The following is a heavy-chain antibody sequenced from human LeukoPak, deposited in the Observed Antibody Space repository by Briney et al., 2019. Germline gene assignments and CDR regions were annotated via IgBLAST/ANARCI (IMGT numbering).Heavy chain of an antibody. Sequence: GGSLRLSCAASGFTFSSYWMSWVRQAPGKGLEWVGFIRSKAYGGTTEYAASVKGRFTISRDDSKSIAYLQMNSLKTEDTAVYYCTRAYSSSWYPPFDYWGQGTLVTVSS. J-gene: IGHJ4*02. D-gene: IGHD6-13*01. CDR2: IRSKAYGGTT. CDR3: TRAYSSSWYPPFDY. V-gene: IGHV3-49*04. CDR1: GFTFSSYW.